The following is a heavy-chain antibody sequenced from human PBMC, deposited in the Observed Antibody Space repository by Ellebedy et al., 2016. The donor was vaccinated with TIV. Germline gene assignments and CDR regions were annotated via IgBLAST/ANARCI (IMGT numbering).Heavy chain of an antibody. CDR1: GFTFRNFA. CDR3: AKLDSSGYYYGRLDY. J-gene: IGHJ4*02. CDR2: ISSSGVSS. D-gene: IGHD3-22*01. V-gene: IGHV3-23*01. Sequence: GESLKISCAASGFTFRNFAMIWVRQAPGKGLEWVSSISSSGVSSDYADSVRGRVTISRDNSKSTLYLQMDSLRADDSAEYYCAKLDSSGYYYGRLDYWGQGTLVTVSS.